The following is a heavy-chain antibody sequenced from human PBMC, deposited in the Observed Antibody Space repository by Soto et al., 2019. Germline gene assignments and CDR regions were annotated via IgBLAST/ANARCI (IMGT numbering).Heavy chain of an antibody. CDR2: INHSGST. J-gene: IGHJ4*02. Sequence: SETLSLTCAVYGGSFSGHSWSWIRQPPGKGLEWIGEINHSGSTNDNPSLKSRVTISVDTSKNQFSLKLSSVTAADTAVYYCARGKTYCSGGSCYEQYDYWGQGTLVTVSS. D-gene: IGHD2-15*01. CDR3: ARGKTYCSGGSCYEQYDY. V-gene: IGHV4-34*01. CDR1: GGSFSGHS.